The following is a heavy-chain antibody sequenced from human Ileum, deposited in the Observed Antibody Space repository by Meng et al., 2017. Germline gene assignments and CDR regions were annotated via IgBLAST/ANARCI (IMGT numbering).Heavy chain of an antibody. V-gene: IGHV4-4*02. CDR1: GTSISSNKW. J-gene: IGHJ5*02. D-gene: IGHD4-11*01. Sequence: QGQVKGSGPGMVNPSGTLSLSCAVSGTSISSNKWWGWVRQSPGKGLEWIGEIYQSGNTNYNPALKSRVTISLDKSKNQFSLNLTSVTAADTAIYYCARCQQYLVNNWFDPWGQGILVTVSS. CDR2: IYQSGNT. CDR3: ARCQQYLVNNWFDP.